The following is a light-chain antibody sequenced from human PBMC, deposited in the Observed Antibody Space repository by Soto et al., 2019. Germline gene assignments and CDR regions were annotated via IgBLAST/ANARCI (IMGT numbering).Light chain of an antibody. CDR1: SSNIGSNT. V-gene: IGLV1-44*01. Sequence: QSVLTQPPSASGTPGQRVNISCSGSSSNIGSNTVNWYQQLPGTAPKLLIYSNNQRPSGVPDRFSGSKSGTSASLAISGLQSEDEADYYCAAWDDSLNVYVVFGGGTQLTVL. J-gene: IGLJ2*01. CDR3: AAWDDSLNVYVV. CDR2: SNN.